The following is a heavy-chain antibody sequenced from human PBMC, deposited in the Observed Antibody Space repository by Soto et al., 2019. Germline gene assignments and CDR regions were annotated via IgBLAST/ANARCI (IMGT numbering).Heavy chain of an antibody. CDR2: ISYDGSNK. Sequence: QVQLVESGGGVVQPGRSLRLSCAASGFTFSSYAMHWVRQAPGKGLEWVAVISYDGSNKYYADSVKGRFTISRDNSKNTLYLKMNSLRVEDTAVYYCARDAEPGTVVAGNLGFDYWGQGTLVTVSS. D-gene: IGHD6-19*01. J-gene: IGHJ4*02. CDR3: ARDAEPGTVVAGNLGFDY. V-gene: IGHV3-30-3*01. CDR1: GFTFSSYA.